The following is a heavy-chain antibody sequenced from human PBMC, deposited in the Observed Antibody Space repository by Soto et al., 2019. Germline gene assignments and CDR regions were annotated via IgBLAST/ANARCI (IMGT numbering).Heavy chain of an antibody. V-gene: IGHV6-1*01. D-gene: IGHD3-3*01. Sequence: SHTLSLTCAISGDSVSSNSAAWNWIRQSPSRGLEWLGRTYYRSKWYNDYAVSVKSRITINPDTSKNQFSLQLNSVTPEDTAVYYCPRVVSYHYDFWSGYWTYYYYGMDVWGQGNTVAV. CDR1: GDSVSSNSAA. CDR3: PRVVSYHYDFWSGYWTYYYYGMDV. J-gene: IGHJ6*02. CDR2: TYYRSKWYN.